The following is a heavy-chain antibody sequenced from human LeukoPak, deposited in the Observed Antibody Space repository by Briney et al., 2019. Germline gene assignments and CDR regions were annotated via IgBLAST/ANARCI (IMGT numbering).Heavy chain of an antibody. CDR2: INPSGGST. J-gene: IGHJ4*02. D-gene: IGHD3-10*01. V-gene: IGHV1-46*01. CDR3: ARVVEDYYGSGSYTPHSDY. Sequence: ASVKVSCKASGYTFTSYYMHWVRQAPGQGLEWMGIINPSGGSTSYAQKFQGRVTMTRDTSTSTVYMELSSLRSEDTAVYYCARVVEDYYGSGSYTPHSDYWGQGTLVTVSS. CDR1: GYTFTSYY.